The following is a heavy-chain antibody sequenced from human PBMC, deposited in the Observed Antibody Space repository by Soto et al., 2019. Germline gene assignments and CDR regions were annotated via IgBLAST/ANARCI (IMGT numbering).Heavy chain of an antibody. CDR1: GFTVSSNY. V-gene: IGHV3-53*01. CDR2: IYSGGST. CDR3: AREFFGDGYNYFDY. Sequence: PGGSLRLSGAASGFTVSSNYMSLVRQAPGKGLEWVSVIYSGGSTYYADSVKGRFTISRDNSKNTLYLQMNSLRAEDTAVYYCAREFFGDGYNYFDYWGQGTLVTVSS. J-gene: IGHJ4*02. D-gene: IGHD3-3*01.